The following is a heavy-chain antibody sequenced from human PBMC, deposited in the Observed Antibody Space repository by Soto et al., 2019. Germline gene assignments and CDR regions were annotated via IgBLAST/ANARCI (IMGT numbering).Heavy chain of an antibody. Sequence: GGSLRLSCAASGFTFSSYGMHWVRQAPGKGLEWVAVISYDGSNKYYADSVKGRFTISRDNSKNTLYLQMNSLRAEDTAVYYCAKDHSGWYADYWGQGTLVTVSS. CDR3: AKDHSGWYADY. CDR2: ISYDGSNK. V-gene: IGHV3-30*18. J-gene: IGHJ4*02. D-gene: IGHD6-19*01. CDR1: GFTFSSYG.